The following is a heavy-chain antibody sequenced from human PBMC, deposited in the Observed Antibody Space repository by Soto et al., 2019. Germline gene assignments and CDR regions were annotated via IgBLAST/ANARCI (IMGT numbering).Heavy chain of an antibody. V-gene: IGHV4-38-2*02. CDR3: ARDLLSSYYDSRGLGFDY. J-gene: IGHJ4*02. D-gene: IGHD3-22*01. CDR1: CYSISSGYY. Sequence: SETLSLTCAVSCYSISSGYYWGWIRQPPGKGLEWIGSIYHSGSTYYNPSLKSRVTISVDTSKNQFSLKLSSVTAADTAVYYCARDLLSSYYDSRGLGFDYWGQGTLVTVSS. CDR2: IYHSGST.